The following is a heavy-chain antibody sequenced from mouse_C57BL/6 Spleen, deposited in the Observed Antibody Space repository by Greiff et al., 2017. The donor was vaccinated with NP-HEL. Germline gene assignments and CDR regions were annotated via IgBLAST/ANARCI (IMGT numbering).Heavy chain of an antibody. CDR1: GYTFTSYW. CDR3: ARGFITTVVADY. D-gene: IGHD1-1*01. V-gene: IGHV1-53*01. Sequence: VQLQQPGTELVKPGASVKLSCKASGYTFTSYWMHWVKQRPGQGLEWIGNINPSNGGTNYNEKFKSKATLTVDKSSSTAYMQLSSLTSEDSAVYYSARGFITTVVADYWGQGTTLTVSS. J-gene: IGHJ2*01. CDR2: INPSNGGT.